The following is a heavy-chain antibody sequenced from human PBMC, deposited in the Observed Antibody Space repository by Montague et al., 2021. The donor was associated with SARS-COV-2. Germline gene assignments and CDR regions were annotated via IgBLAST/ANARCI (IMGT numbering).Heavy chain of an antibody. CDR1: GGSISNGHYY. CDR2: IYFNGHS. CDR3: ARQPPYQTGALDI. V-gene: IGHV4-39*01. Sequence: ETLSLTCTVSGGSISNGHYYCAWIRQPPGKGLEWIGSIYFNGHSYYNPSLKNRASISLDTSKNQYYLKLNSVAAADTAVYYCARQPPYQTGALDIWGQGTMVTVSS. J-gene: IGHJ3*02. D-gene: IGHD2-2*01.